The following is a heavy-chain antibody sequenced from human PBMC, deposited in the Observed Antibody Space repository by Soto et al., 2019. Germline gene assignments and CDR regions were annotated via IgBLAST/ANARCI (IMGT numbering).Heavy chain of an antibody. J-gene: IGHJ6*02. D-gene: IGHD4-4*01. CDR2: INPSGGST. V-gene: IGHV1-46*01. CDR3: ARDLLAVTNYYYYGMDV. Sequence: GASVKVSCKASGYTFTSYYMHWVRQAPGQGLEWMGIINPSGGSTSYAQKFQGRVTMTRDTSTSTVYMELSSLRSEDTAVYYCARDLLAVTNYYYYGMDVWGQGTTVTVSS. CDR1: GYTFTSYY.